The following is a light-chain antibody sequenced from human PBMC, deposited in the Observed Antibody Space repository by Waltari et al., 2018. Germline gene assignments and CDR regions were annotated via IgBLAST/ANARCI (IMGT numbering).Light chain of an antibody. Sequence: DIVMTQSPDSLAVSLCERATIHFKSSQSVLDPTNSKISVAWYQQRPGQPPNLLIYWASTRQSGVPDRFSGSGSGTEFTLTISSLQAEDVAVYYCQHYYSSPYTFGQGTKLEIK. CDR3: QHYYSSPYT. J-gene: IGKJ2*01. CDR1: QSVLDPTNSKIS. V-gene: IGKV4-1*01. CDR2: WAS.